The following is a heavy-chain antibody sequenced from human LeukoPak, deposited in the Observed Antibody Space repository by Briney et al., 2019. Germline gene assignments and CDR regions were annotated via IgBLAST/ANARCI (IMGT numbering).Heavy chain of an antibody. V-gene: IGHV1-2*02. CDR3: ARPQFFGSSDAFDI. D-gene: IGHD6-13*01. Sequence: ASVKVSCKASGYTFTGYYMHWVRQAPGQGLEWMGWINPNSGGTNYAQKFQGRVTMTRDTSISTAYMELSRLRSDDTAVYYCARPQFFGSSDAFDIWGQGTMVTVSS. J-gene: IGHJ3*02. CDR1: GYTFTGYY. CDR2: INPNSGGT.